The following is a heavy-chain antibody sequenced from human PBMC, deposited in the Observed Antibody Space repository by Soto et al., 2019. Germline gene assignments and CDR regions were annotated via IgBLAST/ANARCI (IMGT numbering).Heavy chain of an antibody. J-gene: IGHJ6*02. CDR1: GYSFTSYW. V-gene: IGHV5-51*01. CDR3: ARTSAAGKYSSGMDA. CDR2: LYPGDSDT. Sequence: EVQLVQSGAEVKKPGESLKISCKGSGYSFTSYWIGWVRQMPGKGLEWMGILYPGDSDTRYSPSFQGQVTISADKSISAAYLQWSSLKASDTAMYYCARTSAAGKYSSGMDAWGQGTTVTVSS. D-gene: IGHD6-13*01.